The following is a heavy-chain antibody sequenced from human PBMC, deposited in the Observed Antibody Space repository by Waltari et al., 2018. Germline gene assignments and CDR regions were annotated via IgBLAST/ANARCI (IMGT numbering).Heavy chain of an antibody. CDR2: IYHSGST. D-gene: IGHD3-22*01. V-gene: IGHV4-38-2*01. Sequence: QVQLQESGPGLVKPSETLSLTCAVSGYSISSGYYWGWIRQPPGTGREWIGSIYHSGSTYYNPSLKSRVTISVDTSKNQFSLKLSSVTAADTAVYYCARLPHSLRDYYDSSGYYYVGSFDYWGQGTLVTVSS. CDR3: ARLPHSLRDYYDSSGYYYVGSFDY. J-gene: IGHJ4*02. CDR1: GYSISSGYY.